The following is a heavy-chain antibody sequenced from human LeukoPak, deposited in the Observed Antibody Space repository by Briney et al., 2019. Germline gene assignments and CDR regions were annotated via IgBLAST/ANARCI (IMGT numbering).Heavy chain of an antibody. V-gene: IGHV3-23*01. D-gene: IGHD4-17*01. CDR3: AKDPNGDYVGAFDT. J-gene: IGHJ3*02. Sequence: GGSLRLSCAASGFTFSAYGVTWVRQAPGKGLEWVSSMGVSGDNVHYADSVKGRFAISRDNSKNTLYLQMNSLRAEDAAVYYCAKDPNGDYVGAFDTWGQGTMVIVSS. CDR1: GFTFSAYG. CDR2: MGVSGDNV.